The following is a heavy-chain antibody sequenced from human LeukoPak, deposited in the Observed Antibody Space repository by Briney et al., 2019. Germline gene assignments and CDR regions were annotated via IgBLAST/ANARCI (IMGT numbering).Heavy chain of an antibody. D-gene: IGHD6-13*01. CDR2: IKQDGSEK. V-gene: IGHV3-7*01. CDR3: ARDGFVGAADY. CDR1: EFIFSGYW. J-gene: IGHJ4*02. Sequence: RGGSLRLSCAASEFIFSGYWMNWVRQAPGKGLEWVANIKQDGSEKQYVDSVRGRFTISRDNAKNSLYLQMNSLRVEDTAVYYCARDGFVGAADYWGQGTLVTVSS.